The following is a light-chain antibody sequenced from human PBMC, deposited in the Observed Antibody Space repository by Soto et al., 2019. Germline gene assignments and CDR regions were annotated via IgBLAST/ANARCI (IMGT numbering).Light chain of an antibody. Sequence: EIVLTQSPGTLSLSPGERATLSCRAGQSVSSSYLAWYQQKPGQAPRLLIYGASSRATGIPDRFSGSGSGTDFTLTISRLEPEDFAVYYCQQYGTSPQTFGHGTKVDIK. CDR1: QSVSSSY. J-gene: IGKJ1*01. V-gene: IGKV3-20*01. CDR3: QQYGTSPQT. CDR2: GAS.